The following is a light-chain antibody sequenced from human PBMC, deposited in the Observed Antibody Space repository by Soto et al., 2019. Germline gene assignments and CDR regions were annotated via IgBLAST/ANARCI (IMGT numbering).Light chain of an antibody. V-gene: IGLV2-11*01. CDR3: CSYVGSYSYV. Sequence: ALAQPRSVSGSPGQSVTVSCIGTSSDVGGYNSVSWYQEHPGKAPKLMIYDVIKRPSGVPDRFSGSKSGNTASLTISGLLAEDEADYYCCSYVGSYSYVFGTGTKVTVL. CDR1: SSDVGGYNS. CDR2: DVI. J-gene: IGLJ1*01.